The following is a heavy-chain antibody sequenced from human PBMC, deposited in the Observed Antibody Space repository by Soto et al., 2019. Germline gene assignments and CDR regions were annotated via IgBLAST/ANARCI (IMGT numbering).Heavy chain of an antibody. CDR2: IYYSGST. D-gene: IGHD2-21*01. J-gene: IGHJ5*02. Sequence: TSETLSLTCTVSGGSISSYDWSWIRLPPGKGLEWIGYIYYSGSTNYNPYLKSRVTISVGTSKNQFSLKLSSVSAADTAVYYCARMRPIPSFRNWFDPWVQGTLVTVS. V-gene: IGHV4-59*01. CDR3: ARMRPIPSFRNWFDP. CDR1: GGSISSYD.